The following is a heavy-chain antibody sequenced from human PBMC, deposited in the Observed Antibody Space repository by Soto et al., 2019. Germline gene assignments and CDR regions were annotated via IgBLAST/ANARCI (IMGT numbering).Heavy chain of an antibody. CDR2: IIPILGIA. D-gene: IGHD1-26*01. CDR3: ARGEKTYGVVGY. V-gene: IGHV1-69*02. J-gene: IGHJ4*02. CDR1: GGTFSSYT. Sequence: QVQLVQSGAEVKKPGSSVKVSCKASGGTFSSYTISWVRQAPGQGLEWMGRIIPILGIANYAQKFQGRVTITADKSTSTAYMELSSLRSEGTAGYYCARGEKTYGVVGYWGQGTLVTVSS.